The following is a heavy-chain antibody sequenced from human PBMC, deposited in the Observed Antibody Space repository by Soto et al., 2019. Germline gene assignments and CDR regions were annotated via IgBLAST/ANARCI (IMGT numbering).Heavy chain of an antibody. CDR1: GYTFTSYG. Sequence: ASVKVSCKASGYTFTSYGISWVRQAPGQGLEWMGWISAYNGNTNYAQKLQGRVTMTTDTSTSTAYMELRSLRSDDTAVYYCLLLDIVVVPAAMGPGVGSYWGQGTLVTVS. D-gene: IGHD2-2*03. CDR2: ISAYNGNT. J-gene: IGHJ4*02. CDR3: LLLDIVVVPAAMGPGVGSY. V-gene: IGHV1-18*01.